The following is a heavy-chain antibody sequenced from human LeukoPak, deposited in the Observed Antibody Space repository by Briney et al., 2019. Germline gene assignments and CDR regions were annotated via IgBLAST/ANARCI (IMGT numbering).Heavy chain of an antibody. V-gene: IGHV3-64*02. Sequence: GGSLRLSCVASGFIFSGYAMQWVRQAPGKRLEYVSGISPSGTNTVYADSVKGRFTMSRDNSRNILYLQMNSLRAEDTAVYYCARDVNWDYYDSNGLDYWGQGTLVTVSS. CDR3: ARDVNWDYYDSNGLDY. J-gene: IGHJ4*02. CDR2: ISPSGTNT. CDR1: GFIFSGYA. D-gene: IGHD3-22*01.